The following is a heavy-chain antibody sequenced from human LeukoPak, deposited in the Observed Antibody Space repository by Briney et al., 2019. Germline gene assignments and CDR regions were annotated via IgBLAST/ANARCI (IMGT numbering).Heavy chain of an antibody. D-gene: IGHD6-19*01. CDR2: INHSGST. V-gene: IGHV4-34*01. CDR3: ARSVANYGMDV. Sequence: PSETLSLTCAVYGGSFSGYYWSWIRQPPGKGLEWIGEINHSGSTNYNPSLKSRVTISVDTSKNRFSLKLSSVTAADTAVYYCARSVANYGMDVWGQGTTVTVSS. J-gene: IGHJ6*02. CDR1: GGSFSGYY.